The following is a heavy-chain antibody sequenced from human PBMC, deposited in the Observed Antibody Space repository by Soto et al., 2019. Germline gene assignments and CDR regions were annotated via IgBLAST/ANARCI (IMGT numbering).Heavy chain of an antibody. V-gene: IGHV3-48*02. J-gene: IGHJ4*02. Sequence: EVQLVESGVGLAQPGGSLRLSCAASGFTFSDYAMNWVRQVPGKGLEWISQIASSGTPIYYADSVRGRFTISRDNAENSLYLQMNSLRDEDTAVYFCTREGIWGQGTLVTVSS. CDR1: GFTFSDYA. CDR3: TREGI. CDR2: IASSGTPI.